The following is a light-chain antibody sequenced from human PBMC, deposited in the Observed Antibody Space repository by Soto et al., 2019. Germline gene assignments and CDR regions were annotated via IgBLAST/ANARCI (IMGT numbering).Light chain of an antibody. CDR3: SSYAASNNLGV. Sequence: QSVLTQPPSASGSPGQSVTISCIGTRSDVGGYNCVSWYQQHPGKAPKLMIYEVSKRPSGVPDRFSGSKSGNTASLTVSGLQAEDEADYYCSSYAASNNLGVFGGGTKLTVL. CDR1: RSDVGGYNC. J-gene: IGLJ2*01. V-gene: IGLV2-8*01. CDR2: EVS.